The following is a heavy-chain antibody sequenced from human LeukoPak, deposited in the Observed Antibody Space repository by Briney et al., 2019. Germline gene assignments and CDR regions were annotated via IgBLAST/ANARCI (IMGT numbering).Heavy chain of an antibody. J-gene: IGHJ5*02. Sequence: GGSLRLSCAASGNYWMHWVRQAPGKGLVWVSHINSDGSWTSYADSVKGRFTISRDNAKNTVYLEMNSLSVEDTATYYCIRDFRSADLWGQGTLVTVTS. CDR1: GNYW. CDR3: IRDFRSADL. CDR2: INSDGSWT. V-gene: IGHV3-74*01.